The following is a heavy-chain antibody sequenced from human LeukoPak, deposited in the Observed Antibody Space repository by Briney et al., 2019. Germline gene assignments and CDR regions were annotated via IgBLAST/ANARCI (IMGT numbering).Heavy chain of an antibody. D-gene: IGHD3-10*01. Sequence: GGSLRLSCAASGFTFSSYAMSWVRQAPGKGLEWVSVISGSGESTYYADSVKGQFTISRDNSKNTLYLQLNSLRADDTAVYYCAKDKDPDHYGSGSYYYYYYGMDVWGQGTTVTVSS. CDR1: GFTFSSYA. CDR2: ISGSGEST. V-gene: IGHV3-23*01. J-gene: IGHJ6*02. CDR3: AKDKDPDHYGSGSYYYYYYGMDV.